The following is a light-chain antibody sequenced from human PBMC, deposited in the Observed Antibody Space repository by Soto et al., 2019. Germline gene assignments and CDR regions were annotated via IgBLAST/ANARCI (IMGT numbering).Light chain of an antibody. CDR3: QQYGRSPLT. CDR1: QSVSSNH. V-gene: IGKV3-20*01. Sequence: DIVLTQSPGTLSLSPGERATLSCRASQSVSSNHLAWYQQKPGQAPRLLIYGASSRATGIPDRFSGSGSGTDFTLSISRLEPEDFAVYYCQQYGRSPLTFGGGTKVDIK. CDR2: GAS. J-gene: IGKJ4*01.